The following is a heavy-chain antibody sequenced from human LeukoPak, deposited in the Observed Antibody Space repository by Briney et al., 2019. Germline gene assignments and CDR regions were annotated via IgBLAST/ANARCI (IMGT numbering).Heavy chain of an antibody. CDR2: INWNGGST. V-gene: IGHV3-20*04. J-gene: IGHJ4*02. CDR1: GFTFDDYG. Sequence: GGSLRLSCAASGFTFDDYGVSWVRQAPGKGLECVSGINWNGGSTGYADSVKGRFTISRDNAKNSLYLQMNSLRAEDTALYYCARDGVVGATNAFDYWGQGTLVTVSS. D-gene: IGHD1-26*01. CDR3: ARDGVVGATNAFDY.